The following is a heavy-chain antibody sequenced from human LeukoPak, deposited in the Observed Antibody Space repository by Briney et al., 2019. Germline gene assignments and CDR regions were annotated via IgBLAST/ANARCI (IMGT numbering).Heavy chain of an antibody. V-gene: IGHV3-20*01. CDR2: INWNGGNT. Sequence: PGGSLRLSCAASGFTFDDYGMSWVRQAPGKGLEWVAGINWNGGNTGYADSVKGRFTISRDNAKNSLYLQMNSLRAEDTALYHCARDTTRGPVLKALDIWGQGTMVTVSS. CDR3: ARDTTRGPVLKALDI. J-gene: IGHJ3*02. CDR1: GFTFDDYG. D-gene: IGHD1-26*01.